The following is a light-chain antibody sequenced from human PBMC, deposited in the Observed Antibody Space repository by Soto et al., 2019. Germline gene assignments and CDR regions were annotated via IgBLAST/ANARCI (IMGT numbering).Light chain of an antibody. Sequence: DIQMTQSPSSLSASVGDRVTVTCRASQGISSYLNWYQQKPGKAPKFLIHAASSLQTGVPSRFSGSGSGTDFTLTITSLQPEDFATYYCQQSFNTPFTFGPWTRVDI. CDR3: QQSFNTPFT. CDR1: QGISSY. V-gene: IGKV1-39*01. CDR2: AAS. J-gene: IGKJ3*01.